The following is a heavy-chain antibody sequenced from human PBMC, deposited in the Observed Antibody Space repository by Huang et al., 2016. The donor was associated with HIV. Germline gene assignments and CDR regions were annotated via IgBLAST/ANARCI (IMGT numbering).Heavy chain of an antibody. CDR3: SRDTSGPLKYAFDI. CDR1: GYTFTSYY. Sequence: QVQLVQSGAEVTKPGASVKVSCKTSGYTFTSYYMHWVRQAPGQGLEWMGIVNPYNGRTSSAQKFQGRVTMTSDTSTSTVYMELSSLRSEDTAVYYCSRDTSGPLKYAFDIWGQGTLVTVSS. CDR2: VNPYNGRT. J-gene: IGHJ3*02. D-gene: IGHD2-8*01. V-gene: IGHV1-46*03.